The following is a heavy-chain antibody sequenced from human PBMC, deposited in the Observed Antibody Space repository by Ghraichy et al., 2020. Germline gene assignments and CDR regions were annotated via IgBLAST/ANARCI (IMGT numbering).Heavy chain of an antibody. Sequence: GGSLRLSCAASGFTFSSYGMHWVRQAPGKGLEWVAFIRYDGSNKYYADSVKGRFTISRDNSKNTLYLQMNSLRAEDTAVYYCAKVRGYCSGGSCYSVLDYWGQGTLVTVSS. J-gene: IGHJ4*02. D-gene: IGHD2-15*01. CDR3: AKVRGYCSGGSCYSVLDY. V-gene: IGHV3-30*02. CDR2: IRYDGSNK. CDR1: GFTFSSYG.